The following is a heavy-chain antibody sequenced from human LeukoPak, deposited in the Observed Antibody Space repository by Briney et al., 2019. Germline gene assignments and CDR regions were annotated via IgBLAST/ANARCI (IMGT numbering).Heavy chain of an antibody. J-gene: IGHJ4*02. V-gene: IGHV3-48*04. CDR3: ARAPITMVRGVSPFDY. CDR1: GFTFSSYS. Sequence: GGSLRLSCAASGFTFSSYSMNWVRQAPGEGLEWVSYISSSSSTIYYADSVKGRFTISRDNAKNSLYLQMNSLRAEDTAVYYCARAPITMVRGVSPFDYWGQGTLVTVSS. CDR2: ISSSSSTI. D-gene: IGHD3-10*01.